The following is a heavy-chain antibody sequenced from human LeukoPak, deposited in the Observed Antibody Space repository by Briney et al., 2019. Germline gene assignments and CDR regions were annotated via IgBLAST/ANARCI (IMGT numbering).Heavy chain of an antibody. J-gene: IGHJ4*02. CDR3: AKYPQVPTLYYFDY. CDR2: ISGSGGST. D-gene: IGHD2-2*01. V-gene: IGHV3-23*01. Sequence: GGSLRLSCAASGFTFSNYAMSWVRQAPGKGLEWVSAISGSGGSTYYADSVKGRFTISRDNSKNTLYLQMNSLRAEDTAVYYCAKYPQVPTLYYFDYWGQGTLVTVSS. CDR1: GFTFSNYA.